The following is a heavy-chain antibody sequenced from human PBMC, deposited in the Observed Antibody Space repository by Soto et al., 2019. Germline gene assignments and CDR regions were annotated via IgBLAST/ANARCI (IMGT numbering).Heavy chain of an antibody. Sequence: GGSLRLSCAASGFTFSSYAMSWVRQAPGKGLEWVSAISGSGGSTYYANSVKGRFTISRDYSKNTLYLQMNSLRAEDTAVYYCAKAGYCTNGVCFRGYSGYDSEGYFDYWGQGTLVTVSS. J-gene: IGHJ4*02. CDR2: ISGSGGST. CDR3: AKAGYCTNGVCFRGYSGYDSEGYFDY. D-gene: IGHD2-8*01. CDR1: GFTFSSYA. V-gene: IGHV3-23*01.